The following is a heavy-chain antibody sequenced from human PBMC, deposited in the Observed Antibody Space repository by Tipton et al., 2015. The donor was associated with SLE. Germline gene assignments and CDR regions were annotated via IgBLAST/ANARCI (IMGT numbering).Heavy chain of an antibody. D-gene: IGHD3-10*01. V-gene: IGHV4-61*02. CDR3: ARDPRGGDAFDI. Sequence: TLSLTCIVSGASISSSGYYWSWIRQPAGKGLEWIGRIYIGGSTIYNPSLESRVTVSVDTSKNQFSLNLASVTAADTAVYYCARDPRGGDAFDIWGQGTMVTVSS. CDR1: GASISSSGYY. CDR2: IYIGGST. J-gene: IGHJ3*02.